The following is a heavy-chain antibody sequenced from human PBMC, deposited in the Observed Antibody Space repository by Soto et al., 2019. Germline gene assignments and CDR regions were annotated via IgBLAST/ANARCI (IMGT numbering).Heavy chain of an antibody. CDR2: IWYDGSNK. J-gene: IGHJ5*02. CDR1: GFTFSSYG. V-gene: IGHV3-33*01. D-gene: IGHD6-19*01. CDR3: AREGIAVDGVYNCFYP. Sequence: QVQLVESGGGVVQPGRSLRLSCAASGFTFSSYGMHWDRQAPGKGLEWVAVIWYDGSNKYYADSVKGRFTISRDNSKNTLYLQMNSLRAEDTAVYYWAREGIAVDGVYNCFYPWGQGNLVTVST.